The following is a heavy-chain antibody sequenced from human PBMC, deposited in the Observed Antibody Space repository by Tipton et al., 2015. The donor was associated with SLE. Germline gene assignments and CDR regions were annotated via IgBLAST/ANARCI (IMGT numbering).Heavy chain of an antibody. CDR3: ASARDYYYMDV. CDR1: GYSISSGYY. J-gene: IGHJ6*03. V-gene: IGHV4-38-2*01. CDR2: IYHSGST. Sequence: TLSLTCAVSGYSISSGYYWGWIRQPPGKGLEWIGSIYHSGSTYYNPSLKSRVTISVDTSKNQFSLKLSSVTAADTAVYYCASARDYYYMDVWGKGTTVTVSS.